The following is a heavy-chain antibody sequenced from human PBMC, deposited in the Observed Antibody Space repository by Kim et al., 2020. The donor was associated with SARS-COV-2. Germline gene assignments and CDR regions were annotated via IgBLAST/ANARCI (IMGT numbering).Heavy chain of an antibody. CDR3: ARRDPRGYYSL. V-gene: IGHV4-59*13. CDR2: VFSSGTT. J-gene: IGHJ4*02. CDR1: DGSINNYY. D-gene: IGHD3-22*01. Sequence: SETLSLTCTVSDGSINNYYWSWFRQPPGKGLEWIGYVFSSGTTNYNPSLESRLTMSVDPSKNQFSLRLKSVTAADTAVYYGARRDPRGYYSLWGRGSPVT.